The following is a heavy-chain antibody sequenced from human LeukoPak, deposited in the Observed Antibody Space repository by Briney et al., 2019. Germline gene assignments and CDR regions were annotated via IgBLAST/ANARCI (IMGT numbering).Heavy chain of an antibody. V-gene: IGHV3-7*01. D-gene: IGHD2-15*01. CDR3: ARDKEGGSNDH. CDR1: GFTFSRHW. J-gene: IGHJ4*02. Sequence: PGGSLRLSCAASGFTFSRHWMSWVRQAPGKGLEWVANIKEDGREKKYVDSVKDRFTISRGNTKNLVYLQMSGLRVDDTAIYYCARDKEGGSNDHWGQGTLVTVSS. CDR2: IKEDGREK.